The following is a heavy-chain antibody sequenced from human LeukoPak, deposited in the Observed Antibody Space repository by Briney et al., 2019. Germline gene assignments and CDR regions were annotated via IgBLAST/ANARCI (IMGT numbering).Heavy chain of an antibody. V-gene: IGHV3-21*01. J-gene: IGHJ4*02. CDR2: ISSSSSYI. CDR1: GFTFSSYS. D-gene: IGHD3-22*01. CDR3: ARAQHYYDSSGLDY. Sequence: GGSLRLSCAASGFTFSSYSMNWVRQAPGKGLEWVSSISSSSSYIYYADSVKGRFTISRDNAKNSLYLQMNSLRAEDTAVYYCARAQHYYDSSGLDYWGQGTLVTVSS.